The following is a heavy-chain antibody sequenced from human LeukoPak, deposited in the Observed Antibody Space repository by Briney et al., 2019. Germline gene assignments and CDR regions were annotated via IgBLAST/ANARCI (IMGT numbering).Heavy chain of an antibody. CDR3: AKADCGSTSCHPDY. Sequence: GGSLRLSCADSGFTFSRHWMDWVRQAPGKGLEWVANIKEDGSVKNYVDSVKGRYTVSRDNSKKTLFLQMNSLRAEDTAVYYCAKADCGSTSCHPDYWGQGTLVTVSS. D-gene: IGHD2-2*01. V-gene: IGHV3-7*01. CDR1: GFTFSRHW. CDR2: IKEDGSVK. J-gene: IGHJ4*02.